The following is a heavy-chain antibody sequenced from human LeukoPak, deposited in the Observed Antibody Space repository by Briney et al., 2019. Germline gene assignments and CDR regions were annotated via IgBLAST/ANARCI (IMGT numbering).Heavy chain of an antibody. V-gene: IGHV4-39*01. Sequence: SETLSLTCTVSGDSISSSSYYWGWIRQPPGKGLEWIGSIFHSGSTYYNPSLKSRVTISVDTSKNQFSLKLSSVTAADTAVYYCARLRALGRGILTGYYNYYYYYMDVWGKGTTVTISS. J-gene: IGHJ6*03. CDR2: IFHSGST. CDR1: GDSISSSSYY. CDR3: ARLRALGRGILTGYYNYYYYYMDV. D-gene: IGHD3-9*01.